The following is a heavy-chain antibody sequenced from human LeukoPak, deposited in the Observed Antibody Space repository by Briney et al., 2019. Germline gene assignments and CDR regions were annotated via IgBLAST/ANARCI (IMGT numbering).Heavy chain of an antibody. J-gene: IGHJ4*02. D-gene: IGHD5-24*01. CDR1: GYTFTNYA. V-gene: IGHV1-8*01. CDR3: ARGSSEEMATIAY. CDR2: MNPSNGNT. Sequence: PGASVKVSCKASGYTFTNYAINWVRQATGQGLEWMGWMNPSNGNTVFAQKFQGRLTMTRDTSITTAYMELSSLTSEDTALYFCARGSSEEMATIAYWGQGTLITVSS.